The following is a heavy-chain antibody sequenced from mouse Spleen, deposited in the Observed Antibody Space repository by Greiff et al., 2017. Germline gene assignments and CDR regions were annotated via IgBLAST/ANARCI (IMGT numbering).Heavy chain of an antibody. J-gene: IGHJ1*01. V-gene: IGHV1-69*01. D-gene: IGHD2-1*01. CDR2: IDPSDSYT. CDR3: ARGLYYGNQYWYFDV. CDR1: GYTFTSYW. Sequence: QVQLQQPGAELVMPGASVKLSCKASGYTFTSYWMHWVKQRPGQGLEWIGEIDPSDSYTNYNQKFKGKATLTVDKSSSTAYMQLSSLTSEDSAVYYCARGLYYGNQYWYFDVWGAGTTVTVSS.